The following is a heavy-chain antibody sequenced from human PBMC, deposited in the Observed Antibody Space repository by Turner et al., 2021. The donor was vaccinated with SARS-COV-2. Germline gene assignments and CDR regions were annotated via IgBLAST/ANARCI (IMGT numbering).Heavy chain of an antibody. J-gene: IGHJ4*02. CDR1: AGSNSSGGHY. V-gene: IGHV4-31*03. D-gene: IGHD3-9*01. Sequence: VQLQESAPGLVKPSQTLSPTCTVSAGSNSSGGHYWSWIRQHPGKGLEWIGYLVFSGGTYHNPSLKSRVTLSVNTSKNQFPLKLSPGTVADPAVYFCARAGTGWLKFYFFDYWGQGTLVTVSS. CDR2: LVFSGGT. CDR3: ARAGTGWLKFYFFDY.